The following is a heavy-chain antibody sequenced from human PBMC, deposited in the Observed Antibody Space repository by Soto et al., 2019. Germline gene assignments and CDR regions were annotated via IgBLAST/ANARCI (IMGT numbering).Heavy chain of an antibody. V-gene: IGHV1-69*13. D-gene: IGHD2-15*01. Sequence: GASVKVSCKASGGTFSSYAISWVRQAPGQGLEWMGGIIPIFGTANYAQKFQGRVTITADESTSTAYMELSSLRSEDTAVYYCARGIVVVVAATHDYYYYGMDVWGRGTTVTVSS. J-gene: IGHJ6*02. CDR3: ARGIVVVVAATHDYYYYGMDV. CDR1: GGTFSSYA. CDR2: IIPIFGTA.